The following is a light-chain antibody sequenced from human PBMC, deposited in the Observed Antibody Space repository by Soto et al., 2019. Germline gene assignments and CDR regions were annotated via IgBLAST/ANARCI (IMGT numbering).Light chain of an antibody. J-gene: IGKJ1*01. CDR1: QGIRNN. V-gene: IGKV1-17*01. CDR2: GTS. Sequence: DIQMTQSPSSLFASVGDRVTITRRASQGIRNNLGWYQQKPGKAPKRLIYGTSNLQYGAPSRFSGSGSGTECTLTITSLQPEDFATYYWLQHDTYPRTFGQGTKVDIK. CDR3: LQHDTYPRT.